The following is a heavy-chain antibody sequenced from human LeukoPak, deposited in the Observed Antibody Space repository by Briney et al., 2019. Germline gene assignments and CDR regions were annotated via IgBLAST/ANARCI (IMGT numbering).Heavy chain of an antibody. CDR1: GYTFTTFG. CDR3: AREYCSRTSCYGVDY. D-gene: IGHD2-2*01. V-gene: IGHV1-18*01. CDR2: ISAYNGNT. J-gene: IGHJ4*02. Sequence: ASVKVSCKGSGYTFTTFGISWVRQAPGQGLEWMGWISAYNGNTNYAQKLQGRVTMTTDTSTSTAYMELRSLRSDDTAVYYCAREYCSRTSCYGVDYWGQGTLVTVSS.